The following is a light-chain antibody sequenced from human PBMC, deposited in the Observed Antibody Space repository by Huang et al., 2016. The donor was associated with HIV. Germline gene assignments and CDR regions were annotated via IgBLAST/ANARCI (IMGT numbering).Light chain of an antibody. Sequence: VVLTQSPATLSLSPGERATLSCRAHRGIGNYGSWYQQKPCHPPRLLIYDAAKRATDIPSRCNGTGSGTEFTRTISNLEAEDSAVYYCQECDTWPRLALGGGTKVEIK. J-gene: IGKJ4*01. V-gene: IGKV3-11*01. CDR1: RGIGNY. CDR3: QECDTWPRLA. CDR2: DAA.